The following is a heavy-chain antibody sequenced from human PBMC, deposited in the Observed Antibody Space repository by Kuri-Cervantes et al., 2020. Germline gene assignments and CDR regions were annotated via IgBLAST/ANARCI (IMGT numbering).Heavy chain of an antibody. CDR3: ARGLPYSSSWPDYYYYGMDV. Sequence: ASVKVSCKASGYTFTSYGISWVRQAPGQGLEWMGWISAYNGNTNYAQKFQGWVTMTRDTSISTAYMELSRLRSDDTAVYYCARGLPYSSSWPDYYYYGMDVWGQGTTVTVSS. CDR2: ISAYNGNT. D-gene: IGHD6-13*01. V-gene: IGHV1-18*01. J-gene: IGHJ6*02. CDR1: GYTFTSYG.